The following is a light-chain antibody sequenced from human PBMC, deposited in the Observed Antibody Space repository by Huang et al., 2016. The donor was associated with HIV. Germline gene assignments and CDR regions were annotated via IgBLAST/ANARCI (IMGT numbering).Light chain of an antibody. CDR2: DAS. J-gene: IGKJ2*01. CDR3: QQYDNLPRYT. Sequence: DIQMTQSPSSMSASVGDRVTITCQASQDISIYLNWYQQKPGKAPALLIYDASILQTGVPSRFSGSGSGTDFSFTITSLQPEDIATYYCQQYDNLPRYTFGQGTKLEIK. CDR1: QDISIY. V-gene: IGKV1-33*01.